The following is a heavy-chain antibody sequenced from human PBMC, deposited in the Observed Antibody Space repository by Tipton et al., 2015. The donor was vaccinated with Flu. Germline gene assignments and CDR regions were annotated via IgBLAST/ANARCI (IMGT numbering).Heavy chain of an antibody. Sequence: QLVQSGAEVKKPGASVKVSCKASGYTFTSYDINWVRQATGQGLEWMGWMNPNSGNTGYAQKFQGRVTMTRNTSISTSYMELSSLRSEDTAVYYCARVPGQLLYDLDYYGMGVWGQGTTVTVSS. CDR2: MNPNSGNT. J-gene: IGHJ6*02. CDR1: GYTFTSYD. V-gene: IGHV1-8*01. D-gene: IGHD2-2*02. CDR3: ARVPGQLLYDLDYYGMGV.